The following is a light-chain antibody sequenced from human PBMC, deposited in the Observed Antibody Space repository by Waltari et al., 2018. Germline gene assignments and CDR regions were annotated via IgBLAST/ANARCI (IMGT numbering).Light chain of an antibody. J-gene: IGLJ1*01. CDR2: SNN. Sequence: QSVLTLPPSASGPPGQTVTISCSGSSPNIGSYPVNWYPQVSGAAPKLLIHSNNQWPSGVPGRFSGSGSGTSASLVISCLQSEDEAEYYCASWDSGLNGYIFATGTKVTV. CDR1: SPNIGSYP. V-gene: IGLV1-44*01. CDR3: ASWDSGLNGYI.